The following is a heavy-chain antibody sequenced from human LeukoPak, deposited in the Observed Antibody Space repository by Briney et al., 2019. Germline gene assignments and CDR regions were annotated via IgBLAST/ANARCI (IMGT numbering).Heavy chain of an antibody. CDR2: ISSYNGNT. D-gene: IGHD6-13*01. V-gene: IGHV1-18*01. Sequence: SSVKVSCKASGYTFTSYGISWVRQAPGQGLEGVGLISSYNGNTNYAQKLQGRVTMNTDTSTSTAYMELMSLRSDDTAVYYCARGVGIAAAAYYFDYWGQGTLVTVSS. CDR1: GYTFTSYG. J-gene: IGHJ4*02. CDR3: ARGVGIAAAAYYFDY.